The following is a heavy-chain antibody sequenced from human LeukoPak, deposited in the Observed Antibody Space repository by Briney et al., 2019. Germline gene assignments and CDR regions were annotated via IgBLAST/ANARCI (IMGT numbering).Heavy chain of an antibody. CDR2: ISGSGGST. J-gene: IGHJ5*02. CDR1: GFTFSSYG. D-gene: IGHD5-24*01. V-gene: IGHV3-23*01. Sequence: GGTLRLSCAASGFTFSSYGMSWVRQAPGKGLEWVSAISGSGGSTYYADSVKGRFTISRDNSKNTLYLQMNSLRAEDTAVYYCAKGQDGYNTNWFDPWGQGTLVTVSS. CDR3: AKGQDGYNTNWFDP.